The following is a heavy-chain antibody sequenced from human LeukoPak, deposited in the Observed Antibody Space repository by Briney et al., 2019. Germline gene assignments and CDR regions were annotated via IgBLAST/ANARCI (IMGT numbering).Heavy chain of an antibody. V-gene: IGHV4-34*01. Sequence: QVQLQQWGAGLLKPSETLSLTCAVYGRPFSGYYWSWLRQPPGKGLEWIGEINHSGSTNYNPSLKSRVTISVDTSKNQFSLKLSSVTAADTAVYYCARDDRLGYCSSTSCALGAFDIWGQGTMVTVSS. CDR2: INHSGST. D-gene: IGHD2-2*01. J-gene: IGHJ3*02. CDR3: ARDDRLGYCSSTSCALGAFDI. CDR1: GRPFSGYY.